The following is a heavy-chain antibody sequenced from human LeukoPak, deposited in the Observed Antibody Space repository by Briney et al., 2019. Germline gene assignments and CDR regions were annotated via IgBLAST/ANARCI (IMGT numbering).Heavy chain of an antibody. CDR3: ARDGGDYFDY. CDR2: IKQDGSEK. D-gene: IGHD4-17*01. CDR1: GFTFRSYG. Sequence: PGGSLRLSCEASGFTFRSYGMHWVRQAPGKGLEWVANIKQDGSEKYYVDSVKGRFTISRDNAKNSLYLQMNSLRAEDTAVYYCARDGGDYFDYWGQGTLVTVSS. V-gene: IGHV3-7*01. J-gene: IGHJ4*02.